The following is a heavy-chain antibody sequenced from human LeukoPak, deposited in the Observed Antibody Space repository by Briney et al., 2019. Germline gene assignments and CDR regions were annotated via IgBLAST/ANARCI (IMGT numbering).Heavy chain of an antibody. D-gene: IGHD1-20*01. CDR3: ARGGLVTGTAYYFDY. Sequence: GASVKVSCKASGGTFSSYAISWVRQAPGQGLEWMGGIIPIFGTANYAQKFQGRVTITADESTSTAYMELSSLRSEDTAVYYCARGGLVTGTAYYFDYWGQGTLVTVSS. CDR1: GGTFSSYA. J-gene: IGHJ4*02. CDR2: IIPIFGTA. V-gene: IGHV1-69*13.